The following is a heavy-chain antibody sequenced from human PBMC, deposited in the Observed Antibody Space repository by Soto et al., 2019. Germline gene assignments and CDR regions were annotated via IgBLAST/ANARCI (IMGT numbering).Heavy chain of an antibody. Sequence: HPGGSLRLSCAASGFTVSSNYMSWVRQAPGKGLEWVSVIYSGGSTYYADSVKGRFTISRHNSKNTLYLQMNSLRAEDTAVYYCAREGRYCSSTSCYNWFDPWGQGTLVTVSS. V-gene: IGHV3-53*04. CDR1: GFTVSSNY. J-gene: IGHJ5*02. CDR2: IYSGGST. CDR3: AREGRYCSSTSCYNWFDP. D-gene: IGHD2-2*01.